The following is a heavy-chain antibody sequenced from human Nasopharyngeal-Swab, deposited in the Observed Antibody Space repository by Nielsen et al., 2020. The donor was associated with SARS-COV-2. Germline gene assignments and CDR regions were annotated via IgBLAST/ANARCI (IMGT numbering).Heavy chain of an antibody. CDR1: GYTLTNYY. J-gene: IGHJ6*03. Sequence: ASVKVSCKASGYTLTNYYMHWVRQAPGQGLEWMGIINPSGGSTSYAQKFQGRVTMTRDTSTSTVYMELSSLRSEDTAVYYCARDRITIFGVVIISGGMDVWGKGTTVTVSS. CDR3: ARDRITIFGVVIISGGMDV. CDR2: INPSGGST. V-gene: IGHV1-46*01. D-gene: IGHD3-3*01.